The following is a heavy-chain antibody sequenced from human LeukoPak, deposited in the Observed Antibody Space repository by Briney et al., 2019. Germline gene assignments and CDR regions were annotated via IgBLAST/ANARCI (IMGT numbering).Heavy chain of an antibody. CDR1: GGSISSYY. D-gene: IGHD1-26*01. CDR2: IYYSGST. J-gene: IGHJ4*02. V-gene: IGHV4-59*01. CDR3: ARVDLRGAY. Sequence: PSETLSLTCTVSGGSISSYYWSWIRQPPGKGLEWIGYIYYSGSTNYNPSLKSRVTISVDTSKNQFSLKLSSVTAADTAVYYCARVDLRGAYWGQGTLVTVSS.